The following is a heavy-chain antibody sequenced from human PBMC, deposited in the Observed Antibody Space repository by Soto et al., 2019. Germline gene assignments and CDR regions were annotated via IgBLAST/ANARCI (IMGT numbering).Heavy chain of an antibody. CDR1: GDSVSSASYY. V-gene: IGHV4-61*01. D-gene: IGHD6-19*01. CDR2: ISYSGST. Sequence: SETLSLTCTVSGDSVSSASYYWDWIRQPPGQGLEWIGYISYSGSTDYNPTLKSRVTISVDTSKNQLSLKLSSATAADTAVYYCARGRYSSGWFDFWGQGTRVTVSS. J-gene: IGHJ4*02. CDR3: ARGRYSSGWFDF.